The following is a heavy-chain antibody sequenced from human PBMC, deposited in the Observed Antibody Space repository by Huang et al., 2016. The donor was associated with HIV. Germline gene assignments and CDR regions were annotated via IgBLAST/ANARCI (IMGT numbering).Heavy chain of an antibody. CDR2: INPHSGGT. Sequence: QVQLVQSDAEVKRPGATVRVSCKTSGYNFIDYYMQWVRQAPGQGLEWMGWINPHSGGTDYAQKFQDRVTMTRDTSINTTYMELNRLTSDDTAVYYCARGGSYHDEYFRHWGQGTLVTVSS. V-gene: IGHV1-2*02. CDR3: ARGGSYHDEYFRH. CDR1: GYNFIDYY. D-gene: IGHD1-26*01. J-gene: IGHJ1*01.